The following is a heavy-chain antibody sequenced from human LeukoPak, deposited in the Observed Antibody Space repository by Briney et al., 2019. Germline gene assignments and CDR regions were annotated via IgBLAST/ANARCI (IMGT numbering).Heavy chain of an antibody. CDR2: IYNSGST. V-gene: IGHV4-38-2*02. CDR1: GYSISSGYY. Sequence: SETLSLTCTVSGYSISSGYYWGWIRQPPGKGLEWIGSIYNSGSTYYNPSLKSRVTISVDTSKNQFSLKLSSVTAADTAVYYCAWGRDGYNFLNRGEYYYFDYWGQGTLVTVSS. J-gene: IGHJ4*02. CDR3: AWGRDGYNFLNRGEYYYFDY. D-gene: IGHD5-24*01.